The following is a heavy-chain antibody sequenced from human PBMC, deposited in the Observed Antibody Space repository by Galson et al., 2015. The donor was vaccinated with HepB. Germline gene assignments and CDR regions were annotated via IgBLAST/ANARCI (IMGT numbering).Heavy chain of an antibody. D-gene: IGHD3-16*01. CDR1: GYTFTGYS. V-gene: IGHV1-2*04. Sequence: SVKVSCKASGYTFTGYSLHWVRQAPGQGLEWMGWITPDNGGTNYAQRFQGWVTMTRDTSISTAYMELSRLTSDDTAVYYCASVAYYDTTALDYWGQGTLVTVSS. CDR2: ITPDNGGT. J-gene: IGHJ4*02. CDR3: ASVAYYDTTALDY.